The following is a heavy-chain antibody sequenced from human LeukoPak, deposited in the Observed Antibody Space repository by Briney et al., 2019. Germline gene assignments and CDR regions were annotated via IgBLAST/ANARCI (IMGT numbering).Heavy chain of an antibody. V-gene: IGHV3-30*03. J-gene: IGHJ3*02. CDR1: GFTFSSYG. D-gene: IGHD3-16*01. CDR2: ISYDGSNK. Sequence: GGSLRLSCAASGFTFSSYGMHWVRRAPGKGLEWVAVISYDGSNKYYADSVKGRFTISRDSSKNTLYLQMNSLRAEDTAVYYCAREGAYRPHAFDIWGQGTMVTVSS. CDR3: AREGAYRPHAFDI.